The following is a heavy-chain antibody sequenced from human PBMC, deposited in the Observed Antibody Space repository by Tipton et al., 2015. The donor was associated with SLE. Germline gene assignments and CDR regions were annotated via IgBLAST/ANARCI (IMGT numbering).Heavy chain of an antibody. Sequence: TLSLTFTVSGGSISSGGYYWSWIRQHPGKGLEWIGYIYYSGSTYYNPSLKSRVTISVDTSKNQFSLKLSSVTAADTAVYYCARKDGYNSPVAFDIWGQGTMVTVSS. CDR2: IYYSGST. V-gene: IGHV4-31*03. D-gene: IGHD5-24*01. J-gene: IGHJ3*02. CDR3: ARKDGYNSPVAFDI. CDR1: GGSISSGGYY.